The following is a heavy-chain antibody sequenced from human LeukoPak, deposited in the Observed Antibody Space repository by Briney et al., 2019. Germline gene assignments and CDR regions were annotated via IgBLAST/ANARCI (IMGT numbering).Heavy chain of an antibody. Sequence: GGSLRLSCAASGFTFSSYAMSWVRQAPGKGLEWVSSISGSGGRTHYADSVKGRFTISRDKSKNTLYLQMNSLRVEDTAVYYCAKESQRGYSYGHIRDYFDSWGQGTLVTVSS. V-gene: IGHV3-23*01. CDR2: ISGSGGRT. CDR1: GFTFSSYA. D-gene: IGHD5-18*01. J-gene: IGHJ4*02. CDR3: AKESQRGYSYGHIRDYFDS.